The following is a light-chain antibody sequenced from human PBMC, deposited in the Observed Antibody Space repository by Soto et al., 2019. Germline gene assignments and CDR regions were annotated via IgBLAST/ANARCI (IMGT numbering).Light chain of an antibody. Sequence: QSALTQPASVSGSPGQSITISCTGTSSDFGGYNYVSWYQHHPGKAPKLMIYEVSSRPSGVSNRFSGSKSGNTASLTISGLQAEDEADYYCSSYTSSTTWVFGGGTQLTVL. CDR1: SSDFGGYNY. V-gene: IGLV2-14*01. J-gene: IGLJ3*02. CDR2: EVS. CDR3: SSYTSSTTWV.